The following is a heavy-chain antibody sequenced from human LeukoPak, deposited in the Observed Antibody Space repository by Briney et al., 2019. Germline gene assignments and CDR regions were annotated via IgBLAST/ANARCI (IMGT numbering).Heavy chain of an antibody. D-gene: IGHD3-22*01. J-gene: IGHJ3*01. V-gene: IGHV3-23*01. Sequence: GGSLRLSCAASGFTFSTYAMSWVRQAPGKGLEWVSCISASYGSTYYADSVKGRFTISRDNSKNTLYLQMNSLRPEDTAVYYCAKDYYYDPVDAFDVWGQGTMVTVSS. CDR2: ISASYGST. CDR3: AKDYYYDPVDAFDV. CDR1: GFTFSTYA.